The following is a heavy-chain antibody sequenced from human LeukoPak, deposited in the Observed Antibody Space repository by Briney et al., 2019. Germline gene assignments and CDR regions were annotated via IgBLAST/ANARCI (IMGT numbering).Heavy chain of an antibody. Sequence: PGGSLRLSCAASGFTFSYYAMSWVRQAPGQGLEWVSTISDDGSGTYYADSVKGRFTISRDNSKNTLFLQINSLRAEDSAVYYCATDRERDPSVYYLVGGQGTLITVSS. CDR1: GFTFSYYA. CDR3: ATDRERDPSVYYLV. J-gene: IGHJ4*02. D-gene: IGHD3-22*01. CDR2: ISDDGSGT. V-gene: IGHV3-23*01.